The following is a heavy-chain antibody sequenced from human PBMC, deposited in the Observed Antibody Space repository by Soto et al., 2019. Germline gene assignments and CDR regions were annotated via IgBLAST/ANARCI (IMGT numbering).Heavy chain of an antibody. CDR3: ARDRSNSPDYFDD. D-gene: IGHD6-6*01. V-gene: IGHV4-30-4*01. CDR1: GGSISSDDYY. CDR2: IYYSGRT. Sequence: TLSLTCTVSGGSISSDDYYWSWIRQPPGGGLEWIGYIYYSGRTHYNPSLKSRVTISIDTSKNQFSLKLSSVTAADTAVYYCARDRSNSPDYFDDWGQGTLVTVSS. J-gene: IGHJ4*02.